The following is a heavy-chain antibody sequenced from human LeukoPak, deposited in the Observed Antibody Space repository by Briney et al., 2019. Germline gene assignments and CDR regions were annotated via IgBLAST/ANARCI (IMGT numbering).Heavy chain of an antibody. CDR3: ARARGIAAAGTTPRQYYYYMDV. D-gene: IGHD6-13*01. J-gene: IGHJ6*03. V-gene: IGHV1-8*01. Sequence: GASVKVSCKASGYTFTSYDINWVRQATGQGLEWMGWLNPNSGNTGYAQKFQGRVTITADESTSTAYMELSSLRSEDTAVYYCARARGIAAAGTTPRQYYYYMDVWGKGTTVTISS. CDR2: LNPNSGNT. CDR1: GYTFTSYD.